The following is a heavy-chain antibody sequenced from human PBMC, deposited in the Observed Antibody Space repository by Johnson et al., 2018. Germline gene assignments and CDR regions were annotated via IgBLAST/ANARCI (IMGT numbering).Heavy chain of an antibody. J-gene: IGHJ6*03. V-gene: IGHV4-34*01. D-gene: IGHD6-6*01. CDR3: ASIAARPYYYDYRDV. CDR2: INHSGST. CDR1: GGSFSGYY. Sequence: VQLQQWGAGLLKPSATLSLTCAVYGGSFSGYYWSWIRQPPGKGLEWIGEINHSGSTNYNPSLQGRVTIPVDTSKHQFSLNLSAVTAADTAVYYCASIAARPYYYDYRDVWGKGTTGTVSS.